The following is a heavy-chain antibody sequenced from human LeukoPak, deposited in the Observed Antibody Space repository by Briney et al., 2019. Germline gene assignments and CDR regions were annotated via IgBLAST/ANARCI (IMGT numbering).Heavy chain of an antibody. D-gene: IGHD3-16*01. CDR3: ARETSQKGAHYMDV. J-gene: IGHJ6*03. CDR2: IYYSGYT. CDR1: GGSISSYY. V-gene: IGHV4-59*01. Sequence: SETLSLTCTVSGGSISSYYWSWIRQPPGKGLEWIGDIYYSGYTNYNPSLKSRVTISVDTSKNQLSLKLRSVTAADTAVYYCARETSQKGAHYMDVWGKGTTVTISS.